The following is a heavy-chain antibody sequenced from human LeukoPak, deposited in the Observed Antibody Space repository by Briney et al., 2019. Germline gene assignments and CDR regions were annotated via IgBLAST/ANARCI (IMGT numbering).Heavy chain of an antibody. J-gene: IGHJ4*02. V-gene: IGHV3-9*01. CDR3: AKDMFGEVAAAGFDY. CDR2: ISWNSGSI. D-gene: IGHD6-13*01. Sequence: GGSLRLSCAASGFTFDDYAMHWVRQAPGKGLEWVSGISWNSGSIGYADSVKGRFTISRDNAKNSLYLQMNSLRAEDTALYYCAKDMFGEVAAAGFDYWGQGTLVTVSS. CDR1: GFTFDDYA.